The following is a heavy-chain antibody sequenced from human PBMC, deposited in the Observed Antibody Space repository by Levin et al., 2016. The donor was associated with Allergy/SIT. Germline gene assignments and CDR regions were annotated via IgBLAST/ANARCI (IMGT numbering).Heavy chain of an antibody. CDR1: GFTVSSNY. V-gene: IGHV3-66*04. J-gene: IGHJ4*02. CDR2: IYSGGST. D-gene: IGHD5-18*01. CDR3: ARHGVRGYSYGLD. Sequence: GESLKISCAASGFTVSSNYMSWVRQAPGKGLEWVSVIYSGGSTYYADSVKGRFTISRDNSKNTVYLQMNSLRAEDTAVYYCARHGVRGYSYGLDWGQGTLVTVSS.